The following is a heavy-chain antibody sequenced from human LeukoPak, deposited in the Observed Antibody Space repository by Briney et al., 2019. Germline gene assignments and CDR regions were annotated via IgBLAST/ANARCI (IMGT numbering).Heavy chain of an antibody. CDR3: AREARYCSSTSCYRANTHFDY. CDR1: VGTFSSYA. Sequence: SVKVSCKASVGTFSSYAISWVRQAPGQGLEWMGRIIPILVIANYAQKFQGRVTITADKSTSTAYMELSSLRSEDTAVYYCAREARYCSSTSCYRANTHFDYWGQGTLVTVSS. D-gene: IGHD2-2*01. CDR2: IIPILVIA. V-gene: IGHV1-69*04. J-gene: IGHJ4*02.